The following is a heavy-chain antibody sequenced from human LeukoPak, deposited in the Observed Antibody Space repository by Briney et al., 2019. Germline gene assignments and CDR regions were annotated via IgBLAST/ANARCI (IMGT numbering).Heavy chain of an antibody. CDR1: GFAFSSYG. CDR2: IWYDGSNK. V-gene: IGHV3-33*01. Sequence: GGSLRLSCAASGFAFSSYGMHWVRQAPGKGLEWVALIWYDGSNKYYADSVKGRFTISRDSSKNTLYLEMSSLRAEDTAVYFCSRERTLYVSGSGYGMDVWGQGTTVTVSS. D-gene: IGHD3-10*01. CDR3: SRERTLYVSGSGYGMDV. J-gene: IGHJ6*02.